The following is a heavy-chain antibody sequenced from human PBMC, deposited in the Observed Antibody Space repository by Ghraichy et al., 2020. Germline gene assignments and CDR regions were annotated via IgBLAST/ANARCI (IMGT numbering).Heavy chain of an antibody. J-gene: IGHJ5*02. V-gene: IGHV3-15*01. Sequence: GGSLRLSCAASGFTFSNACMIWVRQAPGKGLEWVGRIRSKTDGGTTDYAAPVKGRFTISRDDSKNTLYLQMNSLKTEDTAVYYCTTVHYEMGYNPWGQGTLVTVSS. D-gene: IGHD1-14*01. CDR3: TTVHYEMGYNP. CDR1: GFTFSNAC. CDR2: IRSKTDGGTT.